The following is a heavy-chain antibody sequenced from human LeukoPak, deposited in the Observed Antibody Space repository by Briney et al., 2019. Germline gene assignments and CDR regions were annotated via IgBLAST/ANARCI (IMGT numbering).Heavy chain of an antibody. CDR3: ARFDYYDSSGSVDY. V-gene: IGHV1-18*01. CDR1: GYTFTSYG. CDR2: ISAYNGNT. J-gene: IGHJ4*02. D-gene: IGHD3-22*01. Sequence: ASVKVSCKASGYTFTSYGIIWVRQAPGQGLEWMGWISAYNGNTNYAQKLQGRVTMTTDTSTSTAYMELRSLRSDDTAVYYCARFDYYDSSGSVDYWGQGTLVTVSS.